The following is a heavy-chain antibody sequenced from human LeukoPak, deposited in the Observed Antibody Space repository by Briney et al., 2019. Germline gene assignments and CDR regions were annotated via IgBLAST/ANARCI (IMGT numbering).Heavy chain of an antibody. J-gene: IGHJ4*02. D-gene: IGHD6-19*01. CDR2: IKQDGSEK. CDR3: ARDYSSGWYDY. CDR1: GFTFSSYW. Sequence: PGRSLRLSCAASGFTFSSYWMSWVRQAPGKGLEWVANIKQDGSEKYYVDSVKGRFTISRDNAKNSLYLQMNSLRAEDTAVYYCARDYSSGWYDYWGQGTLVTVSS. V-gene: IGHV3-7*03.